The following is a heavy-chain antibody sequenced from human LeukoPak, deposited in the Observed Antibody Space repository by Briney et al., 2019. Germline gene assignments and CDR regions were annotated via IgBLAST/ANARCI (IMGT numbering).Heavy chain of an antibody. CDR1: EYSFTNYW. D-gene: IGHD1-14*01. CDR3: ARRRTRPEAFDF. V-gene: IGHV5-51*01. Sequence: GESLMISCKGSEYSFTNYWIGWVRQMPGKGLEWMGVIYPGDSSTRYSPSFQGQVTISADKSITTAYLQWSSLKASDTAMYYCARRRTRPEAFDFWGQGTMVTVSS. CDR2: IYPGDSST. J-gene: IGHJ3*01.